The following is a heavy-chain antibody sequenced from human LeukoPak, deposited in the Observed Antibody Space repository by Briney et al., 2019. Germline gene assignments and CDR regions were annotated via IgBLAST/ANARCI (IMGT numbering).Heavy chain of an antibody. CDR1: GYSISSGYY. CDR3: YRIAAAVPLNWFDP. Sequence: PSETLSLTCTVSGYSISSGYYWGWIRQPPGKGLEWIGSIYHSGRTFYNPSLKSRVTISVDTSKNQFSLKLTSVTAADTAVYYPYRIAAAVPLNWFDPWGQGTLVTVSS. CDR2: IYHSGRT. V-gene: IGHV4-38-2*02. J-gene: IGHJ5*02. D-gene: IGHD6-13*01.